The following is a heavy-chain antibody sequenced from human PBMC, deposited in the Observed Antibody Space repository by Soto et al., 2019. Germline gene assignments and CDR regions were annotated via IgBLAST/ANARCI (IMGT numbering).Heavy chain of an antibody. CDR2: ISGSGGST. J-gene: IGHJ5*01. V-gene: IGHV3-23*01. Sequence: SLRLSCAASGFTFRSYAMSWVRQAPGKGLEWVSAISGSGGSTYYADSVKGRFTISRDNSKNTLYLQMNSLRAEDTAVYYCAKGGYDIFTGYYNCFDYWGQGTLVTVSS. D-gene: IGHD3-9*01. CDR1: GFTFRSYA. CDR3: AKGGYDIFTGYYNCFDY.